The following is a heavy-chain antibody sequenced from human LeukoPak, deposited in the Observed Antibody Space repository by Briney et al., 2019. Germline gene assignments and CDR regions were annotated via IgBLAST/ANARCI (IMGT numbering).Heavy chain of an antibody. J-gene: IGHJ4*02. V-gene: IGHV4-59*12. Sequence: PETLSLTCTVSGGSISSYYWSWIRQPPGKGLEWIGYIYYSGSTNYNPSLKSRVTISVDTSKNQFSLKLSSVTAADTAVYYCARGRYSSSSLYAPRALFDYWGQGTLVTVSS. CDR1: GGSISSYY. D-gene: IGHD6-6*01. CDR3: ARGRYSSSSLYAPRALFDY. CDR2: IYYSGST.